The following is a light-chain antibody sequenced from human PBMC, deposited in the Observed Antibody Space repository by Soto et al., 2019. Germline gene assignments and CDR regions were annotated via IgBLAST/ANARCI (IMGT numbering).Light chain of an antibody. CDR3: SSYTSSNTYV. CDR2: DVT. Sequence: QSALTQPASVSGSPGQWTTISCTGTSSDVGGYNYVSWYQHHPGKAPKLMIYDVTNRPSGVSNRFSGSKSGNTASLTISGLQTEDEADYYCSSYTSSNTYVFGTGTKHTVL. CDR1: SSDVGGYNY. V-gene: IGLV2-14*03. J-gene: IGLJ1*01.